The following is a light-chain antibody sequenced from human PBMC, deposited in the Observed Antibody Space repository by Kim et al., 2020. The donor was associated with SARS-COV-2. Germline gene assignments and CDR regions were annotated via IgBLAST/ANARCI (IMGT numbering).Light chain of an antibody. CDR3: QQYGRSPLT. CDR1: QSVSSSY. CDR2: DAS. Sequence: SPGDTATLSCRASQSVSSSYLAWYQQTPDQAPRLLIFDASRRATGIPDRFSGSGSGTDFTLTIRRLEPEDFAVYYCQQYGRSPLTFGGGTKVDIK. J-gene: IGKJ4*01. V-gene: IGKV3-20*01.